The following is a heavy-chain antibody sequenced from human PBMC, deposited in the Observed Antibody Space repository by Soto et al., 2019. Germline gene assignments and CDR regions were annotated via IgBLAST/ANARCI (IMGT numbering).Heavy chain of an antibody. CDR2: IYYTGTS. D-gene: IGHD6-13*01. Sequence: PSETLSLTCTVSGGSIRNNYWSWIRQPPGKGLEWVGYIYYTGTSKYNPSLKSRVTISVDSSKNQFSLKLGSVTAADTAVYYCARDYGGSSWYDYWGQGTLVTVSS. CDR1: GGSIRNNY. V-gene: IGHV4-59*12. CDR3: ARDYGGSSWYDY. J-gene: IGHJ4*02.